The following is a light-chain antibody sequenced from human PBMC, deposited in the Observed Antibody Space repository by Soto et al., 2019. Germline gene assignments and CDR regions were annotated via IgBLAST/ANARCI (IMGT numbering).Light chain of an antibody. V-gene: IGKV1-12*01. Sequence: DLPMTQSPSSASASVGDRVTISRRASQGVTTWLAWYHQKPGRAPKLLIYAASTLQSGVPSRFSGSGSGTDFTLTISSLQPEDFATYYCQQATSFPRTFGQGTKVDIK. CDR3: QQATSFPRT. CDR2: AAS. J-gene: IGKJ1*01. CDR1: QGVTTW.